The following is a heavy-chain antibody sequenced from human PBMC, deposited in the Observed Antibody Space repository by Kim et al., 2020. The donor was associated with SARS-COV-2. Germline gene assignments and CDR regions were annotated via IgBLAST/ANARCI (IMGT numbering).Heavy chain of an antibody. J-gene: IGHJ6*01. CDR2: IYNSGST. V-gene: IGHV4-59*13. CDR1: GGSISTYY. D-gene: IGHD3-16*01. CDR3: ARSNIGPNPPWDYYD. Sequence: SETLSLTCTVSGGSISTYYWSWIRQPPEKGLEWIGYIYNSGSTSYNPSLRSRVTISRDTSKNQFSLKLSSVTPADTAVYYCARSNIGPNPPWDYYD.